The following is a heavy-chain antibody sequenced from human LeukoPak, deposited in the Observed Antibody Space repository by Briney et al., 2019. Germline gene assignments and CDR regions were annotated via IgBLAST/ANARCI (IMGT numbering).Heavy chain of an antibody. J-gene: IGHJ4*02. CDR3: AKDSGDQHIGGPFDY. Sequence: GGSLRLSCAASGFTFDDYAMHWVRQAPGKGLEWVSGISWNSGSMGYADSVKGRFTISRDNAKNSLYLQMNSLRAEDMALYYCAKDSGDQHIGGPFDYWGQGTLVTVSS. CDR2: ISWNSGSM. V-gene: IGHV3-9*03. CDR1: GFTFDDYA. D-gene: IGHD3-10*01.